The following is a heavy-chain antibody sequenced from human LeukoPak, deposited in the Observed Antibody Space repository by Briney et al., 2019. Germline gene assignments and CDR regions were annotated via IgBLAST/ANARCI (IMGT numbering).Heavy chain of an antibody. Sequence: GGSLRLSCAASGFTFSSNSMNWVRQAPGKGLEWVSYISSSSGTIYYADSVKGRFTISRDNSKNTLYLQMNSLRAEDTAVYYCATKQRPDPIPFQHWGQGTLVTVSS. D-gene: IGHD6-25*01. CDR3: ATKQRPDPIPFQH. V-gene: IGHV3-48*01. CDR1: GFTFSSNS. CDR2: ISSSSGTI. J-gene: IGHJ1*01.